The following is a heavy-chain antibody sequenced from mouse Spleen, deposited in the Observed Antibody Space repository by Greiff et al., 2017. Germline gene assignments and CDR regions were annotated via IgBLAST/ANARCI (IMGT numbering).Heavy chain of an antibody. D-gene: IGHD1-1*01. CDR2: INPNNGGT. Sequence: VQLQQSGPELVKPGASVKISCKASGYTFTDYYMNWVKQSHGKSLEWIGDINPNNGGTSYNQKFKGKATLTVDKSSSTAYMELRSLTSEDSAVYYCARERYYYGSSYPYYFDYWGQGTTLTVSS. J-gene: IGHJ2*01. CDR1: GYTFTDYY. CDR3: ARERYYYGSSYPYYFDY. V-gene: IGHV1-26*01.